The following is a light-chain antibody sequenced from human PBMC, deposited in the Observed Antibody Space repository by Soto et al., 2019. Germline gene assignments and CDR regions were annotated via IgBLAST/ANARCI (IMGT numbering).Light chain of an antibody. CDR2: KAS. CDR1: RSISSW. CDR3: QKYDFYST. Sequence: DIQMTQSPSTLSASVGGTVTITCRASRSISSWLAWYQQKPGIAPKLLIYKASTLQSGVPSRFSSSGYGTDFTLTISRLQPDDSATYFCQKYDFYSTFGEGTKVEIK. V-gene: IGKV1-5*03. J-gene: IGKJ1*01.